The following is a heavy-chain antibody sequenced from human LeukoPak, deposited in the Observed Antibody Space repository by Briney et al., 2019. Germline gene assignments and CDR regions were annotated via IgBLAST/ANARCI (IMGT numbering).Heavy chain of an antibody. CDR2: FDPEDGET. D-gene: IGHD3-16*01. Sequence: ASVKVSCKVSGYTLTELSMHWVRQAPGKGLEWMGGFDPEDGETIYAQKFQGRVTMTEDTSTDTAYMVLSSLRSEDTAVYYCATVPLGTYYYYGMDVWGQGTTVTVSS. V-gene: IGHV1-24*01. CDR1: GYTLTELS. J-gene: IGHJ6*02. CDR3: ATVPLGTYYYYGMDV.